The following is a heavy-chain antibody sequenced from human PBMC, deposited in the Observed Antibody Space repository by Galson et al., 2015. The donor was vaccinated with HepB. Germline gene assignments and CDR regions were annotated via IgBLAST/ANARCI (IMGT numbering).Heavy chain of an antibody. CDR2: IIPIFGIT. CDR1: GGTFIIYG. D-gene: IGHD2-15*01. Sequence: SVKVSCKASGGTFIIYGLSWVRQAPGQGLEWMGGIIPIFGITNYAQKFQGRVTITADKSTSTAYMELSSLRSEDTAMYYCASDESGGCSGGSCYSSDRDYYYYVMDVWGQGTAVTVSS. J-gene: IGHJ6*02. CDR3: ASDESGGCSGGSCYSSDRDYYYYVMDV. V-gene: IGHV1-69*10.